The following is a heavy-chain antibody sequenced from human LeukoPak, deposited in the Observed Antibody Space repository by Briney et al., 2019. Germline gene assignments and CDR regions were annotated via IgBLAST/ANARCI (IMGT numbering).Heavy chain of an antibody. CDR1: GGTFSSYA. D-gene: IGHD4-17*01. Sequence: ASVKVSCKASGGTFSSYAISWVRQAPGQGLEWMGGIIPIFGTANYAQKFQGRATITADESTSTAYMELSSLRSEDTAVYYCASLGGGSTVTTYLNYWGQGTLVTVSS. V-gene: IGHV1-69*13. CDR2: IIPIFGTA. J-gene: IGHJ4*02. CDR3: ASLGGGSTVTTYLNY.